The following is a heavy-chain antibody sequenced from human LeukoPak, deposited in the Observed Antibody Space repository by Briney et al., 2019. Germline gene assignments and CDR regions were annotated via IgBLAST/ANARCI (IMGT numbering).Heavy chain of an antibody. D-gene: IGHD3-22*01. CDR1: GFTFDDYG. CDR2: INWNGGST. V-gene: IGHV3-20*01. J-gene: IGHJ6*02. Sequence: GGSLRPSCAASGFTFDDYGMSWVRHAPGKGLEWVSCINWNGGSTGYADSVKGRFTISRDNAKNSLYLQMNSLRAEDTALYHCARGLDYYDSSGLALGYYYGMNVWGQGTTVTVSS. CDR3: ARGLDYYDSSGLALGYYYGMNV.